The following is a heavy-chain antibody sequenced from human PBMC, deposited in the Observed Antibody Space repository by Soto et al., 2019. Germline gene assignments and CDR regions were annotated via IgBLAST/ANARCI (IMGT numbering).Heavy chain of an antibody. V-gene: IGHV3-64D*06. D-gene: IGHD1-26*01. J-gene: IGHJ4*02. CDR3: VKPGSYSYYFDY. Sequence: GGSLRLCCAASGFTFSSYAMSWVRQAPGKGLEWVSAISSNGGSTYYADSAKGRFTISRDNSKNTLYLQMSSLRAEDTAVYYCVKPGSYSYYFDYWGQGTLVTVSS. CDR1: GFTFSSYA. CDR2: ISSNGGST.